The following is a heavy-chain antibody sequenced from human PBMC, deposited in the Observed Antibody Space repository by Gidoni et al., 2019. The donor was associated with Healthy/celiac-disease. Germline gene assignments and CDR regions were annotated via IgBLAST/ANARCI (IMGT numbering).Heavy chain of an antibody. J-gene: IGHJ5*02. CDR1: GGSFSGYY. D-gene: IGHD6-13*01. CDR3: ARGEAAAGLGEDWFDP. V-gene: IGHV4-34*01. CDR2: INHSGST. Sequence: QVQLQQWRAGLLKPSETLSLTCAVYGGSFSGYYWSWIRQPPGKGLGWIGEINHSGSTNYSPSLKSRVTISVDTSKNQFSLKLSSVTAADTAVYYCARGEAAAGLGEDWFDPWGQGTLVTVSS.